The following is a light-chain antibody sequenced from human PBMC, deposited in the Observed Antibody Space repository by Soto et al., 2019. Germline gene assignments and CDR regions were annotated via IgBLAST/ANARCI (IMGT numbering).Light chain of an antibody. CDR2: KAS. V-gene: IGKV1-5*03. Sequence: DIQMTQSPSTLSASVGDRVTITCRASQSISSWLAWYQQKPGKAPKLLIYKASSLESGVPSRFSGSGSGTEFTLSISSLQPGVFATYYCQHYNSSPHTFGGGTKVEIK. CDR1: QSISSW. J-gene: IGKJ4*01. CDR3: QHYNSSPHT.